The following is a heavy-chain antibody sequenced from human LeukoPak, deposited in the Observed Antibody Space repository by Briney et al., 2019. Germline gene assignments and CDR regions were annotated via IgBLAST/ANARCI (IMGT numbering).Heavy chain of an antibody. CDR3: ARVGGRGYDILTGYLGSQYYFDY. CDR1: GYFISSGYY. CDR2: IYHSGST. D-gene: IGHD3-9*01. Sequence: SETLSLTCAVSGYFISSGYYWGWIRQPPGKGLEWIGSIYHSGSTYYNPSLKSRVTISVDMSKNQFSLKLSSVTAADTAVYYCARVGGRGYDILTGYLGSQYYFDYWGQGTLVTVSS. J-gene: IGHJ4*02. V-gene: IGHV4-38-2*01.